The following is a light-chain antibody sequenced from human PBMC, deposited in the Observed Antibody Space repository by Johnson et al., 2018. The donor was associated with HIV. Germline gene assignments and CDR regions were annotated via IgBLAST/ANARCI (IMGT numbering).Light chain of an antibody. CDR2: DNN. CDR1: SSNIGNNY. J-gene: IGLJ1*01. CDR3: GTWDSSLTTSYV. V-gene: IGLV1-51*01. Sequence: QSVLTQPPSVSVAPGQKVTISCSGSSSNIGNNYVSWYQQLPGTAPKLLIYDNNKRPSGIPDRFSGSKSGTSATLGITGLQTGDEAYYYCGTWDSSLTTSYVFGTGTKVIVV.